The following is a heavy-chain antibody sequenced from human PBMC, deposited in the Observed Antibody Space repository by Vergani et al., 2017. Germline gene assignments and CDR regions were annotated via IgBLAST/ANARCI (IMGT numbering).Heavy chain of an antibody. CDR1: GYSFTSYW. CDR2: IYPGDSDT. J-gene: IGHJ3*02. CDR3: ARPSTYYDFWSGPDAFDI. V-gene: IGHV5-51*01. D-gene: IGHD3-3*01. Sequence: EVQLVPSGAEVKKPGESLKISCKGSGYSFTSYWIGWVRQMPGKGLEWMGIIYPGDSDTRYSPSFQGQVTISADKSISTAYLQWSSLKASDTAMYYCARPSTYYDFWSGPDAFDIWGQGTMVTVSS.